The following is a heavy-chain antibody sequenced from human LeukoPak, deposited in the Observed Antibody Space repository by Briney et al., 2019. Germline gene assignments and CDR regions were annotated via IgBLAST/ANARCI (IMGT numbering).Heavy chain of an antibody. D-gene: IGHD2-2*01. CDR3: AKDRCSSTSCPTPYYYYYMDV. V-gene: IGHV3-64*01. J-gene: IGHJ6*03. Sequence: GWSLRLSCAASGFTFSSYAMHWVRQAPGKGLEYVSAISSNGGSTYYANSVKGRFTISRDNSKNTLYLQMGSLRAEDMAVYYCAKDRCSSTSCPTPYYYYYMDVWGKGTTVTVSS. CDR2: ISSNGGST. CDR1: GFTFSSYA.